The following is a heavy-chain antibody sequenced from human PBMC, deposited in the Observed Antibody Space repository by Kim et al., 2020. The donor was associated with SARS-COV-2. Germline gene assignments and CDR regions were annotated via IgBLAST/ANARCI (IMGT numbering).Heavy chain of an antibody. D-gene: IGHD6-13*01. CDR2: IYYSGST. J-gene: IGHJ5*02. CDR1: GGSISSGGYY. Sequence: SETLSLTCTVSGGSISSGGYYWSWIRQHPGKGLEWIGYIYYSGSTYYNPSLKSRVTISVDTSKNQFSLKLSSVTAADTAVYYCARESVSFGSSFSQQKKTNWFDPWGQGTLVTVSS. V-gene: IGHV4-31*03. CDR3: ARESVSFGSSFSQQKKTNWFDP.